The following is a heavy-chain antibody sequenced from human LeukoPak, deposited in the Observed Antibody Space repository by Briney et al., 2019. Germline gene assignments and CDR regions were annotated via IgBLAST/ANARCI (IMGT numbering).Heavy chain of an antibody. J-gene: IGHJ4*02. CDR2: IYYSGST. CDR3: ARYSGYDLYYFDY. Sequence: PSETLSLTCTVSGGSISSSSYYWGWIRQPPGKGLEWIGSIYYSGSTYYNPSLKGRVTISVDTSKNQFSLKLSSVTAADTAVYYCARYSGYDLYYFDYWGQGTLVTVSS. CDR1: GGSISSSSYY. D-gene: IGHD5-12*01. V-gene: IGHV4-39*07.